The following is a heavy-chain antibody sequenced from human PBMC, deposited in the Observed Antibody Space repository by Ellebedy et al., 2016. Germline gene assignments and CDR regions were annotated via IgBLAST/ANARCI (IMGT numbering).Heavy chain of an antibody. CDR2: IKQDGSEK. CDR1: GFTFSSYG. V-gene: IGHV3-7*03. CDR3: ANSVVPAAPLYFDY. D-gene: IGHD2-2*01. Sequence: GESLKISCAASGFTFSSYGMHWVRQAPGKGLEWVANIKQDGSEKYYVDSVKGRFTISRDNAKNSLYLQMNSLRAEDTAVYYCANSVVPAAPLYFDYWGQGTLVTVSS. J-gene: IGHJ4*02.